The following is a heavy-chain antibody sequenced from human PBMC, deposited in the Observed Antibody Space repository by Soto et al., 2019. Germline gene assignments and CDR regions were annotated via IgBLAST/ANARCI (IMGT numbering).Heavy chain of an antibody. CDR1: GFTFSSYA. V-gene: IGHV3-64D*06. Sequence: GGSLRLSCSASGFTFSSYAMHWVRQAPGKGLEYVSAISSNGGSTYYADSVKGRFTISRDNSKNTLYLQMSSLRAEDTAVYYCVKDRPWGSTRCYWCVSEKYCSVIYVLGPGTTVTLSS. CDR2: ISSNGGST. D-gene: IGHD2-2*01. J-gene: IGHJ6*02. CDR3: VKDRPWGSTRCYWCVSEKYCSVIYV.